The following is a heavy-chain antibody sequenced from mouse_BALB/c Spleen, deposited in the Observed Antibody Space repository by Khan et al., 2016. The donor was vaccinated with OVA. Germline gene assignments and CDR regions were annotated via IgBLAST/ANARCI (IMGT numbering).Heavy chain of an antibody. J-gene: IGHJ3*01. CDR1: GYTFTDFL. CDR3: ARAVYGGFAN. Sequence: QVQLQQSGPDLVKPGASVKMSCKASGYTFTDFLIRWVKQRPGQGLEWIGEIYTGSGYTYYNEKFRGKAILTSDKSSNTAYMQLNSLTSEDSAVSFCARAVYGGFANRGQGALVTVSA. V-gene: IGHV1-77*01. CDR2: IYTGSGYT. D-gene: IGHD1-1*01.